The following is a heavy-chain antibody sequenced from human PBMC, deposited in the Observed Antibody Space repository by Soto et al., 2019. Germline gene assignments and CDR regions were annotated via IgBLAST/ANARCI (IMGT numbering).Heavy chain of an antibody. Sequence: VGSLSLPCAASGFTFRNNVLSWVRQAPGKGLGWVSGITGSGRDTYYADSVKGRFTISRDNSKNMVFLQMNSLRAEDTALYYCAKNGLDNSPSAIDSWGPGTLVTVSS. D-gene: IGHD2-8*01. CDR2: ITGSGRDT. V-gene: IGHV3-23*01. J-gene: IGHJ4*02. CDR1: GFTFRNNV. CDR3: AKNGLDNSPSAIDS.